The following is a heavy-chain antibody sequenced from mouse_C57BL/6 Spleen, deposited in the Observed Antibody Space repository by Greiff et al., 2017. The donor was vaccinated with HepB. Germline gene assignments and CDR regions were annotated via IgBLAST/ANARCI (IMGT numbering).Heavy chain of an antibody. Sequence: VQLKESGAELVRPGASVKLSCTASGFNIKDDYMHWVKQRPEQGLEWIGWIDPENGDTEYASKFQGKATITADTSSNTAYLQLSSLTSEDTAVYYCTSYGRYAMDYWGQGTSVTVSS. CDR1: GFNIKDDY. J-gene: IGHJ4*01. V-gene: IGHV14-4*01. CDR2: IDPENGDT. D-gene: IGHD1-1*02. CDR3: TSYGRYAMDY.